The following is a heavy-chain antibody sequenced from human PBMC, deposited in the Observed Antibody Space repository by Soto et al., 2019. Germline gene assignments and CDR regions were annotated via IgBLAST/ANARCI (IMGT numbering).Heavy chain of an antibody. CDR2: ISGKGGSN. CDR3: AKLPLLVHDFGDYVPH. Sequence: ELQLLESGGGLVQPGGSLRLSCGASGFTFSTCAMSWGRQAPGKGLEWVSSISGKGGSNYYADPVKGRFTISRDNSQNTLYLQMNRLSLEDTAVYYCAKLPLLVHDFGDYVPHWVQGTLVTVSS. D-gene: IGHD4-17*01. J-gene: IGHJ4*02. V-gene: IGHV3-23*01. CDR1: GFTFSTCA.